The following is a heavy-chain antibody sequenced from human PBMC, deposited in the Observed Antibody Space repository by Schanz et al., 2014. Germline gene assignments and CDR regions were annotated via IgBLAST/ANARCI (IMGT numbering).Heavy chain of an antibody. CDR1: GFTFTTYG. J-gene: IGHJ4*02. CDR2: MRYDGGDE. D-gene: IGHD2-2*01. CDR3: AKVAPAATYLDS. Sequence: QVQLVESGGGVVQPGGSLRLSCAASGFTFTTYGMHWVRQAPDKGLQWVAFMRYDGGDEYYADSVKGRFTISRDNSKSSLFLQMNSLSAEDTAVYYCAKVAPAATYLDSWGLGTLVTVSS. V-gene: IGHV3-30*02.